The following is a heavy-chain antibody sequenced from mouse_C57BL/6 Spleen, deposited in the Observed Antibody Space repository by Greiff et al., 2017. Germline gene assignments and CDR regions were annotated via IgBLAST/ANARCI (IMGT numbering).Heavy chain of an antibody. CDR1: GYTFTGYW. Sequence: QVQLQQSGAELMKPGASVKLSCKATGYTFTGYWIEWVKQRPGHGLEWIGEILPGSGSTNYNEKFKGKATFTADTSSNPAYMQLSSLTTEDSAIYYCARSLPHYGSSYHAMDYWGQGTSVTVSS. CDR3: ARSLPHYGSSYHAMDY. D-gene: IGHD1-1*01. J-gene: IGHJ4*01. CDR2: ILPGSGST. V-gene: IGHV1-9*01.